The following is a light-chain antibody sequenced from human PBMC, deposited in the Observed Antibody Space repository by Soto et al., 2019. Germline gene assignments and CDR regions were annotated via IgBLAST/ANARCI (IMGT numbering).Light chain of an antibody. V-gene: IGLV4-69*01. Sequence: QLVLTQSPSASASLGASVKLTCTLSSGNSSYAIAWHQQQPEKGPRYLMKLNSDGSHNKGDGIPDRFSGSSSGAERYLTISSLQSEDEADYYCQTWGTGIRVFGGGTKLTVL. CDR3: QTWGTGIRV. CDR1: SGNSSYA. CDR2: LNSDGSH. J-gene: IGLJ3*02.